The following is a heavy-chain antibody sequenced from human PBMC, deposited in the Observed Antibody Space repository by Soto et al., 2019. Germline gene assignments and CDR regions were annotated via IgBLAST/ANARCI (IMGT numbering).Heavy chain of an antibody. CDR3: ARHVPPAGYYYGLDV. Sequence: QVQLVQSGAEVKKPGSSVKVSCKASGGTFSSYAISWVRQAPGQGLEWMGGIIPIFGTANYAQKFQGRVTXPXAXPXXTAYMALSSLRSEDTAVDYCARHVPPAGYYYGLDVWGQGTTVTVSS. D-gene: IGHD2-2*01. CDR1: GGTFSSYA. V-gene: IGHV1-69*05. CDR2: IIPIFGTA. J-gene: IGHJ6*02.